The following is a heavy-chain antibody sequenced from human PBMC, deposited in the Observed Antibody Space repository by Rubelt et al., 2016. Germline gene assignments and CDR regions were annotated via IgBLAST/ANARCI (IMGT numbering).Heavy chain of an antibody. CDR2: IIPIFGTA. D-gene: IGHD5-18*01. CDR1: GYTFTSYY. J-gene: IGHJ4*02. CDR3: ARVVHGTLETAKPAYYFDY. V-gene: IGHV1-69*01. Sequence: QVQLVQSGAEVKKPGASVKVSCKASGYTFTSYYMHWVRQAPGQGLEWMGGIIPIFGTANYAQKFQGRVTITADESTSTAYMELGSLRSEDTAVYYCARVVHGTLETAKPAYYFDYWGQGTLVTVAS.